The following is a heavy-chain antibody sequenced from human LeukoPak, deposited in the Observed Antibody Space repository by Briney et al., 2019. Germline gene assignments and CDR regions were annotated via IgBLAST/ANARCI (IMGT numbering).Heavy chain of an antibody. Sequence: SETLSLTCTVSGGSIRSSSSYWGWIRQPPGKGLEWIGSIYYSGSTYYNPSLKSRVTISVDTSKNQFSLKLSSVTAADTAVYYYAHLDHYDLHFDYWGQGTLVTVSS. CDR2: IYYSGST. CDR3: AHLDHYDLHFDY. CDR1: GGSIRSSSSY. D-gene: IGHD3-22*01. V-gene: IGHV4-39*07. J-gene: IGHJ4*02.